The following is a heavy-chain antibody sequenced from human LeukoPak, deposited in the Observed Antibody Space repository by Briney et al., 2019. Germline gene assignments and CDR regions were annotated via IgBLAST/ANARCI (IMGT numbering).Heavy chain of an antibody. CDR1: GFTFSSYG. J-gene: IGHJ6*02. CDR2: ISYDGSNK. CDR3: AKVQRAVAGTPWSYYYYYYGMDV. V-gene: IGHV3-30*18. Sequence: GGSLRLSCAASGFTFSSYGMHWVRQAPGKGLYWLAVISYDGSNKYYADSVKGRFTISRDNSKNTLYLQMNSLRAEDTAVYYCAKVQRAVAGTPWSYYYYYYGMDVWGQGTTVTVSS. D-gene: IGHD6-19*01.